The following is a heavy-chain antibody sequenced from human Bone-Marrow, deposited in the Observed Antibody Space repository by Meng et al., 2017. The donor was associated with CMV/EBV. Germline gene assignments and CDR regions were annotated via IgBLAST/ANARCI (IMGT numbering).Heavy chain of an antibody. V-gene: IGHV3-23*01. Sequence: GESLKISCAASGFTFSSYAMSWVRQAPGKGLEWVSAISGSGGSTYYADSVKGRFTISRDNSKNTLYLQMNSLRAEDTAVYYCARENYDILTGWDYYYYGMDVWGQGTTVTVSS. D-gene: IGHD3-9*01. CDR1: GFTFSSYA. J-gene: IGHJ6*02. CDR3: ARENYDILTGWDYYYYGMDV. CDR2: ISGSGGST.